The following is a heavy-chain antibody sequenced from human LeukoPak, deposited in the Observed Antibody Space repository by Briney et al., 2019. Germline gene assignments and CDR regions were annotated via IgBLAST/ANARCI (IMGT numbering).Heavy chain of an antibody. CDR3: ARDRNNWNFSPRDAFDI. CDR1: GYTFISYG. J-gene: IGHJ3*02. CDR2: ISAYNGNT. Sequence: ASVKVSCKASGYTFISYGISWVRQAPGQGLEWMGWISAYNGNTNYTQKFHDRVTMSTDTSTSAAHMELRSLRSDDTAVYCCARDRNNWNFSPRDAFDIWGQGTMVTVSS. V-gene: IGHV1-18*01. D-gene: IGHD1-1*01.